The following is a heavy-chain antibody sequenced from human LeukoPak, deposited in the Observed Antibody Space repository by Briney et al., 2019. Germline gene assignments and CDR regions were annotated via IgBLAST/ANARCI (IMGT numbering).Heavy chain of an antibody. CDR1: GFTVRNYW. Sequence: GWSLRLSCAASGFTVRNYWMSWVRQAPGKGLEWVANIKQDGSEKYYVNSVKGRFTISRDNARNSLYLQMNSLRVEDTAIYYCAREDDWNYEDYWGQGTLVTVSS. D-gene: IGHD1-7*01. V-gene: IGHV3-7*01. J-gene: IGHJ4*02. CDR3: AREDDWNYEDY. CDR2: IKQDGSEK.